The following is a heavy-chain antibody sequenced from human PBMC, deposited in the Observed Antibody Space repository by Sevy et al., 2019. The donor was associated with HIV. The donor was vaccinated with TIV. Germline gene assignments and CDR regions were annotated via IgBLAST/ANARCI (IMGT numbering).Heavy chain of an antibody. CDR1: GFSFDSYG. CDR2: ISGSGTRT. Sequence: GGSLRLSCAVSGFSFDSYGMTWVRQAPGKGLEWVSGISGSGTRTYYADSVKGRFSISRDNSKNRLYLQMNSLRSEDTARYYGAKGGGGHYDPDEIGYYFYYYNMDVWGKGTTVTVSS. V-gene: IGHV3-23*01. D-gene: IGHD3-22*01. CDR3: AKGGGGHYDPDEIGYYFYYYNMDV. J-gene: IGHJ6*03.